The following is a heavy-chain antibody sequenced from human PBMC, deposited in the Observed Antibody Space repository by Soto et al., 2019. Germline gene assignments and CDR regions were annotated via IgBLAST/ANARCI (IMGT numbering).Heavy chain of an antibody. CDR1: GGTFSSYA. V-gene: IGHV1-69*01. Sequence: QVQLVQSGAEVKKPGSSVKVSCKASGGTFSSYAISRVRQAPGQGLEWMGGIIPISGTANYAQKFQGRVTITADESTSTAYMELSSLRSEDTAVYYCARSQGSSTSLEIYYYYYYGMDVWGQGTTVIVSS. CDR2: IIPISGTA. J-gene: IGHJ6*02. D-gene: IGHD2-2*01. CDR3: ARSQGSSTSLEIYYYYYYGMDV.